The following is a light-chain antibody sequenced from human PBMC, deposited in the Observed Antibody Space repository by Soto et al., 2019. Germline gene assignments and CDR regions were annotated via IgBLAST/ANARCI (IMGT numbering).Light chain of an antibody. CDR3: SSYTRDTTGV. V-gene: IGLV2-14*03. Sequence: QSALTQPASVSGSPGQSIAISCTGTSSDVGGYNYVSWYQQHPGKAPKLMIYDVTTRPSGVSNRFAGSKSGNTAALTISGLQVEDEADYYCSSYTRDTTGVFGTGTKLTAL. CDR1: SSDVGGYNY. J-gene: IGLJ1*01. CDR2: DVT.